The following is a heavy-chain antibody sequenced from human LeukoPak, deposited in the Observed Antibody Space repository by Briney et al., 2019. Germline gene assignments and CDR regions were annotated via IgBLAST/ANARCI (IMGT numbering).Heavy chain of an antibody. CDR3: AARATGSYYYYGMDV. V-gene: IGHV1-58*01. CDR2: IVVGSGNT. Sequence: SVKVSCKASGFTFTSSAVQWLRQARGQALEWIGWIVVGSGNTNYAQKFQERVIITRDMSTSTAYMELSSLRSEDTAVYYCAARATGSYYYYGMDVWGQGTTVTVSS. J-gene: IGHJ6*02. CDR1: GFTFTSSA. D-gene: IGHD1-26*01.